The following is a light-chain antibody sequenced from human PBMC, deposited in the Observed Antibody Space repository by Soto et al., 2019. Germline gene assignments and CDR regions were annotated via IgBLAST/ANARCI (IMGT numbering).Light chain of an antibody. CDR1: QSVSSN. V-gene: IGKV3-15*01. J-gene: IGKJ1*01. CDR2: RAS. CDR3: QQYNDWPQT. Sequence: EIVMTQSPGTLSLSPGERATLSCRASQSVSSNLAWYQQIPGQAPRLLIYRASTRATGIPARFSGSGSGTEFNLAINSLQSEDFAVYYCQQYNDWPQTFGLGTKVEIK.